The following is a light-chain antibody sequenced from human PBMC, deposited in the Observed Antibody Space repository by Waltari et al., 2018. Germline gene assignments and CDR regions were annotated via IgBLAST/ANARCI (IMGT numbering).Light chain of an antibody. CDR1: QSISSY. CDR3: LQCNDYPWS. J-gene: IGKJ1*01. Sequence: DIQMTQSPSSLSASVGDRVTITCRASQSISSYLNWYQQKPGKAPKLLIYAASSLQSGVPSRFSGSGSGTDFTLTISSLQPEDFATYYCLQCNDYPWSFGQGTKVEVK. CDR2: AAS. V-gene: IGKV1-39*01.